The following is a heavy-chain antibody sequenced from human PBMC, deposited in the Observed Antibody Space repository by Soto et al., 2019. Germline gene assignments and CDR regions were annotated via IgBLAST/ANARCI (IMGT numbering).Heavy chain of an antibody. CDR2: IYHSGST. J-gene: IGHJ5*02. CDR3: AREGTAMGTRRWFDP. Sequence: QLQLQESGSGLVKPSQTLSLTCAVSGGSISSGDYSWSWIRQPPGKGLEWIGYIYHSGSTYYNPSLKSRVTISVDRSKNQFSLKLSSVTAADTAVYYCAREGTAMGTRRWFDPWGQGTLVTVSS. CDR1: GGSISSGDYS. V-gene: IGHV4-30-2*01. D-gene: IGHD5-18*01.